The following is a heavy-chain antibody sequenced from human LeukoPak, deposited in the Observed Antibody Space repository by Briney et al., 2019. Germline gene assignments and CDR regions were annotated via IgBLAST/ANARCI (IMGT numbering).Heavy chain of an antibody. CDR2: ITSGGGAT. V-gene: IGHV3-74*03. J-gene: IGHJ4*02. Sequence: PGGSLRLSCAASGFTFSTYWMHWVRQAPGKGLVWVSRITSGGGATTSADFVKGRFTVSRDNAKNTLYLDMSSLRTEDTAFYYCARVGGRGSVGGDCWGQGTLVTVSS. CDR3: ARVGGRGSVGGDC. D-gene: IGHD3-10*01. CDR1: GFTFSTYW.